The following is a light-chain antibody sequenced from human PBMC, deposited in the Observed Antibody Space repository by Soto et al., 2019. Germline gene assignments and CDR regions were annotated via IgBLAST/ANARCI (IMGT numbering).Light chain of an antibody. CDR2: GNS. CDR3: QSYDSSLSGYV. Sequence: QSALTQPPSASGTPGQRVTISCSGSSSNIESNTGNWYQQLPGTAPKLLIYGNSNRPSGVPDRFSGSKSGTSASLAITGLQAEDEADYYCQSYDSSLSGYVFGTGTKVTVL. J-gene: IGLJ1*01. V-gene: IGLV1-40*01. CDR1: SSNIESNT.